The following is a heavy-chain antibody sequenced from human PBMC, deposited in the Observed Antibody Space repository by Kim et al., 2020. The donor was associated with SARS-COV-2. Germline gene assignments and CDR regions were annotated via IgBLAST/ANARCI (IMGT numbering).Heavy chain of an antibody. D-gene: IGHD6-19*01. V-gene: IGHV1-2*06. J-gene: IGHJ6*02. CDR1: GYTFTGYY. Sequence: ASVKVSCKASGYTFTGYYMHWVRQAPGQGLEWMGRINPNSGGTNYAQKFQGRVTMTRDTSISTAYMELSRLRSDDTAVYYCARDMVAVSSGWYEAYYYYYGMDVWGQGTTVTVSS. CDR2: INPNSGGT. CDR3: ARDMVAVSSGWYEAYYYYYGMDV.